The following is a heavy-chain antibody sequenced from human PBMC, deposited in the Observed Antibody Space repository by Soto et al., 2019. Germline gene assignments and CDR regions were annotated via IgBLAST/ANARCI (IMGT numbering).Heavy chain of an antibody. CDR3: ARDRWELEVDYYYYGMDV. CDR1: GFTVSSNY. D-gene: IGHD1-26*01. J-gene: IGHJ6*02. V-gene: IGHV3-53*01. Sequence: GGSLRLSCAASGFTVSSNYMSWVRQAPGKGLEWVSVIYSGGSTYYADSVKGRFTISRDNSKNTLYLQMNSLRAEDTAVYYCARDRWELEVDYYYYGMDVWGQGTTVTVSS. CDR2: IYSGGST.